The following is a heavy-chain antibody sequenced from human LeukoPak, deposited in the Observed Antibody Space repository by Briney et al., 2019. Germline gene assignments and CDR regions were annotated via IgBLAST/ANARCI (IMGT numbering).Heavy chain of an antibody. D-gene: IGHD6-13*01. CDR3: AGGYSSSWPFDY. CDR1: GFTFSSYA. J-gene: IGHJ4*02. Sequence: PGGSLRLSCAASGFTFSSYAMNWVRQAPGRGLEWVSGFSGSGGTTYYADSVKGRFTISRDNSKNTLYLQMNSLRAEDTAVYYCAGGYSSSWPFDYWGQGTLVTVSS. CDR2: FSGSGGTT. V-gene: IGHV3-23*01.